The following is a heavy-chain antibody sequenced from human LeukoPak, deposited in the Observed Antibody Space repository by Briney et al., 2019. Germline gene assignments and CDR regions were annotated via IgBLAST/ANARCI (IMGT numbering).Heavy chain of an antibody. CDR1: GGSISSSSYY. CDR3: ARHWFTMALRGDFDY. V-gene: IGHV4-39*01. J-gene: IGHJ4*02. Sequence: PSETLSLTCTVSGGSISSSSYYWGWIRQPPGKGLEWIGSIYYSGSTYYNPSLKSRVTISVDTSKNQFSLKLSSVTAADTAVYYCARHWFTMALRGDFDYWGEGTLVTVSS. D-gene: IGHD3-10*01. CDR2: IYYSGST.